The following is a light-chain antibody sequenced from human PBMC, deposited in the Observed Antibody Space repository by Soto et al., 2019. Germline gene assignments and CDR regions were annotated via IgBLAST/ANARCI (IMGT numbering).Light chain of an antibody. CDR2: DDN. V-gene: IGLV6-57*04. CDR3: HSYDSDNVI. CDR1: SGSIASNY. Sequence: NFMLTQPHSVSESPGKTVTISCTRSSGSIASNYVQWYQQRPGSAPTSVIYDDNQRPSVVPDRFSGSIDSSSNSASLTISGLKTEDEADYYCHSYDSDNVIFGGGTKLTVL. J-gene: IGLJ2*01.